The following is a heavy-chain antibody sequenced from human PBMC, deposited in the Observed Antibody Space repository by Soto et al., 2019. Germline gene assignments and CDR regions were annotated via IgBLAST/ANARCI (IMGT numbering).Heavy chain of an antibody. V-gene: IGHV4-59*01. J-gene: IGHJ4*02. CDR1: GGSISSYY. CDR3: ARASQRNSGFDY. Sequence: SETLSLTCTVSGGSISSYYWSWIRQPPGKGLEWIGYIYYSGSTNYNPSLKSRVTISVDTSKNQFSLKLSSVTAADTAVYYCARASQRNSGFDYWGQGTLVTVSS. D-gene: IGHD1-7*01. CDR2: IYYSGST.